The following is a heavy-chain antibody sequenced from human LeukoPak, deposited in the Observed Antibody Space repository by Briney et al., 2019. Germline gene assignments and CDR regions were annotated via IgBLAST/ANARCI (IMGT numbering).Heavy chain of an antibody. CDR3: AKDSDFGVVIGAFDI. Sequence: GGSLRLSCAASGFTFSSYTMSWVRQAPGKGLEWVSAISGSGGSTYYADSVKGRFTISRDNSKNTLYLQMNSLRAEDTAVYYCAKDSDFGVVIGAFDIWGQGTMVTVSS. CDR1: GFTFSSYT. J-gene: IGHJ3*02. CDR2: ISGSGGST. V-gene: IGHV3-23*01. D-gene: IGHD3-3*01.